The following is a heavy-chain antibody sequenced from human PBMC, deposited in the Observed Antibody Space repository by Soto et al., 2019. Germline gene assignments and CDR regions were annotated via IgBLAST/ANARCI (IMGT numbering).Heavy chain of an antibody. CDR3: ERREATDGVLDF. D-gene: IGHD1-26*01. V-gene: IGHV3-74*01. J-gene: IGHJ4*02. CDR2: INGDGSAT. Sequence: PGGSLRLSCAASGFTFSIYWMHWVRQAPGKGLVWVSRINGDGSATNYADSVKGRFTISRDNAKNTLHLQMNSLRAEDTALYYCERREATDGVLDFWGQGTLVTVSS. CDR1: GFTFSIYW.